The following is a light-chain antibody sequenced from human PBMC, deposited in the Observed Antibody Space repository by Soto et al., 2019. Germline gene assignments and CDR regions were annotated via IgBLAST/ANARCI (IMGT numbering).Light chain of an antibody. CDR2: DVT. J-gene: IGLJ2*01. CDR3: SSFTSSSTVV. CDR1: SSDVGAYNY. Sequence: QSALTQPASVSGSPGQSITISCTGTSSDVGAYNYVSWYQQHPGKVPKLVIYDVTYRPPGVSNRFSGSKSGNTASLTISGLQSEDEADYHCSSFTSSSTVVFGGGTKVTVL. V-gene: IGLV2-14*03.